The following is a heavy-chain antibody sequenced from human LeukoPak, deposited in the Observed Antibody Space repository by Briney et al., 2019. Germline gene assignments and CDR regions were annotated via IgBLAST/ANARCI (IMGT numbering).Heavy chain of an antibody. Sequence: GGSLRLSCAASGFTVSSNYMSWVRQAPGKGLEWVANIRHDGSEKYYLDSVRGRFTISRDNAKNAVYLQMNNLRGEDTAVYYCATGANLFQYWGQGTLVTVSS. CDR2: IRHDGSEK. J-gene: IGHJ4*02. V-gene: IGHV3-7*01. CDR1: GFTVSSNY. CDR3: ATGANLFQY. D-gene: IGHD4/OR15-4a*01.